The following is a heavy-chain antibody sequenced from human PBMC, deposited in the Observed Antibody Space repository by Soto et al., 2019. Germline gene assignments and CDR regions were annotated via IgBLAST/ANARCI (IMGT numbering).Heavy chain of an antibody. J-gene: IGHJ4*02. CDR1: GGALSRYS. V-gene: IGHV1-69*13. CDR2: IIPIFGTA. Sequence: VKVSRQASGGALSRYSISWGGQGPGQGLEWMGGIIPIFGTANYAQKFQGRVTITADESTSTAYMELSSLRSEDTAVYYCAREPSPPMLNPLGYFDYWGQGTLVTVSS. D-gene: IGHD3-10*02. CDR3: AREPSPPMLNPLGYFDY.